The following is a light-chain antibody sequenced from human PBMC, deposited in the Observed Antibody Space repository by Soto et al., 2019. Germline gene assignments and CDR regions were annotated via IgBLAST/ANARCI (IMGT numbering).Light chain of an antibody. Sequence: LVVTQAPGTLSFSPRERATLSCRASQSVSTSLAWYQLKPGQAPRLLIYGASGRATGIPARFSGSGSGTDFTLTISRLEPEDFAVYYCQQYVSSPLTFGGGTKVDIK. J-gene: IGKJ4*01. V-gene: IGKV3-20*01. CDR3: QQYVSSPLT. CDR1: QSVSTS. CDR2: GAS.